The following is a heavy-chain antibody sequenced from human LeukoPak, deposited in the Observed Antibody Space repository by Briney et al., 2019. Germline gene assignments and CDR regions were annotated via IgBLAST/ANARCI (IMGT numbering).Heavy chain of an antibody. J-gene: IGHJ4*02. CDR1: GYTFTGYY. Sequence: ASVKASCKASGYTFTGYYMHWVRQAPGQGLEWMGWINPNSGGTNYAQKFQGRVTMTRDTSISTAYMELSRLRSDDTAVYYCARAEAYCGGDCYSGYWGQGTLVTVSS. CDR3: ARAEAYCGGDCYSGY. CDR2: INPNSGGT. V-gene: IGHV1-2*02. D-gene: IGHD2-21*02.